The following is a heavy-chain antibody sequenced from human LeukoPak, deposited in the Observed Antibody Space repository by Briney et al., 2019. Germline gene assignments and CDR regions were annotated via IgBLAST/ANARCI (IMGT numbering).Heavy chain of an antibody. CDR1: GFTFSSYA. J-gene: IGHJ4*02. V-gene: IGHV3-23*01. CDR2: ISGSGDST. Sequence: GGSLRLSCAASGFTFSSYAMSWVRQAPGKGLEWVSAISGSGDSTYYTNSVKGRFTISRDNSKNTLYLQMNSLRAEDTAVYYCAKDPLYGFWSGYYGGYFDYWGQGTLVTVSS. D-gene: IGHD3-3*01. CDR3: AKDPLYGFWSGYYGGYFDY.